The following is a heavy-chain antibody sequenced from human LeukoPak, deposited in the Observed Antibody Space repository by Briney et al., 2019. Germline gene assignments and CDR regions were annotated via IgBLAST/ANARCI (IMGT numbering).Heavy chain of an antibody. CDR1: GGSFSGYY. CDR2: INHSGST. J-gene: IGHJ6*03. D-gene: IGHD6-13*01. V-gene: IGHV4-34*01. Sequence: SETLSLTCAVYGGSFSGYYWSWIRQPPGKGLEWIGEINHSGSTNYNPSLKSRVTISVDTSKNQFSLKLSSVTAADTAVYYCARGAPPSSSWYRGYYYYYYYMDVWGIGTTVTVSS. CDR3: ARGAPPSSSWYRGYYYYYYYMDV.